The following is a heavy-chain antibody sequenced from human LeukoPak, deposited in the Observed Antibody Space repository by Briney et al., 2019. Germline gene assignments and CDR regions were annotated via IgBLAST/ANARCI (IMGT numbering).Heavy chain of an antibody. CDR1: GFTFSDSA. V-gene: IGHV3-73*01. J-gene: IGHJ5*02. CDR3: ARHDRTSMTSPYSS. D-gene: IGHD4-17*01. Sequence: GGSLKLSCAASGFTFSDSAMHWVRQASGKGLEWVGRIRSKANNYATEYGVSVKGRFTISRDDSKNTAYLQLNSLKTEDTAVYYCARHDRTSMTSPYSSWGQGTLVTVSA. CDR2: IRSKANNYAT.